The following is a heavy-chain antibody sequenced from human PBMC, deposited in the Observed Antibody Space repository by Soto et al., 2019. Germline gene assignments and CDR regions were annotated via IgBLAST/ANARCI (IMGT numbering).Heavy chain of an antibody. D-gene: IGHD2-21*02. Sequence: PGGSLRLSCAPSGFTFVNYGMNWVRQAPGKGLEWVSGISGGGGNTYYADSVKGRFTISRDPSKNTVFLEMNSLRAEDTAVYYCAKGFIVVVTVLRPDDAFDVWGQGTLVTVSS. CDR1: GFTFVNYG. J-gene: IGHJ3*01. V-gene: IGHV3-23*01. CDR3: AKGFIVVVTVLRPDDAFDV. CDR2: ISGGGGNT.